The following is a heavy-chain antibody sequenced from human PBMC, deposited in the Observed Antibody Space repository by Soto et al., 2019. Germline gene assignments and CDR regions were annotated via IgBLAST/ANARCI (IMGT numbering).Heavy chain of an antibody. D-gene: IGHD4-17*01. Sequence: EVQLLESGGRLVPPGGSLRLSCAGSRFSFSNYAMTWARQAPGEGLEWVSFITGSGGGTTYADSVKGRFTISRDNSKNILYLQMDSLRADDTAVYYCSTDPNGDYIGAFDNWGQGTMVTVSS. CDR1: RFSFSNYA. J-gene: IGHJ3*02. V-gene: IGHV3-23*01. CDR2: ITGSGGGT. CDR3: STDPNGDYIGAFDN.